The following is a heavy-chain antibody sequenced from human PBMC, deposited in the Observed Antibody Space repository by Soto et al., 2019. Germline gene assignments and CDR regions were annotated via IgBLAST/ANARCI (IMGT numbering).Heavy chain of an antibody. CDR2: IKSDGSTT. V-gene: IGHV3-74*01. J-gene: IGHJ3*02. D-gene: IGHD1-1*01. CDR1: GFTFSTYW. CDR3: KPGTTSGFDI. Sequence: GGSLRLSCAASGFTFSTYWMHWVRQAPGKGLVWVSRIKSDGSTTNYADSVKGRFTISRDNAKNTLYLQMNSLRAEDTAVYYCKPGTTSGFDIWGLGAMVTVSS.